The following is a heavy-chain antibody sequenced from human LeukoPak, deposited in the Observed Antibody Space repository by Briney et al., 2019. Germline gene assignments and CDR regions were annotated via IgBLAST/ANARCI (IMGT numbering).Heavy chain of an antibody. CDR3: ACLMITFGGVIVHDY. Sequence: ASVKVSCKASGGTFSSYAISWVRQAPGQGLEWMGRIIPILGIANYAQKFQGRVTITADKSTSTACMELSSLRSEDTAVYYCACLMITFGGVIVHDYWGQGTLVTVSS. CDR2: IIPILGIA. D-gene: IGHD3-16*02. J-gene: IGHJ4*02. V-gene: IGHV1-69*04. CDR1: GGTFSSYA.